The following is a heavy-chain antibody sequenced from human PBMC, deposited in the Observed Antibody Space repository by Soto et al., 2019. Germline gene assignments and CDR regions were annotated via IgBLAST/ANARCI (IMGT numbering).Heavy chain of an antibody. Sequence: GGSLRLSCTASGLTFSRHAMTWVRQAPGKGLEWVSGLSDSGGSIYYADSVKGRFTISRDNSMNTLYLQMNTLRAEDTAIYYCAKVSSSWYAGFFDLWGQGTLVTVSS. CDR3: AKVSSSWYAGFFDL. CDR2: LSDSGGSI. D-gene: IGHD6-13*01. J-gene: IGHJ4*02. V-gene: IGHV3-23*01. CDR1: GLTFSRHA.